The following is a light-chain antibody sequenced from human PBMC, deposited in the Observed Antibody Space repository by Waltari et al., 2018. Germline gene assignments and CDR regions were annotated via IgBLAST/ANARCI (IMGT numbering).Light chain of an antibody. CDR2: EVR. V-gene: IGLV2-14*01. J-gene: IGLJ3*02. Sequence: QSALTQPASVSGSPGQSITISCTGTSSDVGGYEYVSWYQQYPGKAPKLMIYEVRNRPSGVSNRFSGSKAGNTASLTISGLQAEDEADYYCRSVTRSSTWVFGGGTKLTVL. CDR1: SSDVGGYEY. CDR3: RSVTRSSTWV.